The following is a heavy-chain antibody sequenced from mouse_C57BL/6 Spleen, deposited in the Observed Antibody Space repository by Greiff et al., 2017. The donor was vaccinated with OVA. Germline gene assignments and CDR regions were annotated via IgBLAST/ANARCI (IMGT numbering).Heavy chain of an antibody. V-gene: IGHV5-9-1*02. J-gene: IGHJ2*01. CDR3: TRERGYGSSCLDY. D-gene: IGHD1-1*01. Sequence: EVQLMESGEGLVKPGGSLKLSCAASGFTFSSYAMSWVRQTPEKRLEWVAYISSGGDYIYYADTVKGRFTISRDNARNTLYLQMSSLKSEDTAMYYCTRERGYGSSCLDYWGQGTTLTVSS. CDR2: ISSGGDYI. CDR1: GFTFSSYA.